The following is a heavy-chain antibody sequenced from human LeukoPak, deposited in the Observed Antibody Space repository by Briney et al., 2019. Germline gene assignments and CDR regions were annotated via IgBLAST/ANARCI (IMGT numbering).Heavy chain of an antibody. Sequence: PGGSLRLSCAASGFAFSSQDMGWVRQAPGKGLEWVSAISDGGSRTYYADSVKGRFTISRDNSKNTLHLQMNSLRAEDTAVYYCATGLSENLRWYFGYWGQGTLVTVSS. CDR3: ATGLSENLRWYFGY. CDR1: GFAFSSQD. CDR2: ISDGGSRT. D-gene: IGHD4-23*01. J-gene: IGHJ4*02. V-gene: IGHV3-23*01.